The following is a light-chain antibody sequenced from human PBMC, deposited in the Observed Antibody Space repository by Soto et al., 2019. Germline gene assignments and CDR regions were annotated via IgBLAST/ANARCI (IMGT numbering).Light chain of an antibody. CDR3: QQYSGWPPKLT. V-gene: IGKV3-15*01. Sequence: EIVMTRSPATLSVSPVERATLSCMASQSVSSNLAWYQQKPGQAPRLLIYGAYTRATGIPARFSASGSGTEFTLTISRLQSEDFAVYYCQQYSGWPPKLTFGGGTKVDIK. CDR1: QSVSSN. J-gene: IGKJ4*01. CDR2: GAY.